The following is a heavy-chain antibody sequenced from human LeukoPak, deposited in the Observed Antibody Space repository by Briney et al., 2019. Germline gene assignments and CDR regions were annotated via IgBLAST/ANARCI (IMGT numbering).Heavy chain of an antibody. CDR2: ISAYNGNT. V-gene: IGHV1-18*01. D-gene: IGHD3-22*01. CDR3: ARDYYDSSGYYYGWFDP. Sequence: ASVKVSCKASGGTFSSYAISWVRQAPGQGLEWMGWISAYNGNTNYAQKLQGRVTMTTDTSTSTAYMELRSLRSDDTAVYYCARDYYDSSGYYYGWFDPWGQGTLVTVSS. J-gene: IGHJ5*02. CDR1: GGTFSSYA.